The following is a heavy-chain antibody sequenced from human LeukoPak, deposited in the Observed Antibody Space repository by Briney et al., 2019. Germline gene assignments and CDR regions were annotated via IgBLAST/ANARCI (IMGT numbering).Heavy chain of an antibody. Sequence: GGSLRLSCAASGFTFSSNVMSWVRQAPGQGLEWVSSISSSGGSTYYADSVKGRFTISRDNSKNTLYLQMNSLRAEDTAVYYCAKDAETTVTGLLDYWGQGTLVTVSS. J-gene: IGHJ4*02. V-gene: IGHV3-23*01. CDR3: AKDAETTVTGLLDY. D-gene: IGHD4-17*01. CDR2: ISSSGGST. CDR1: GFTFSSNV.